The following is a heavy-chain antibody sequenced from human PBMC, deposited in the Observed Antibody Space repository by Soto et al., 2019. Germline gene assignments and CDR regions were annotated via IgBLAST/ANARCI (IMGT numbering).Heavy chain of an antibody. D-gene: IGHD4-17*01. CDR2: INPNSGGT. Sequence: SVKVSCKASGYTFTGYYMHWVRQAPGQGLEWMGWINPNSGGTNYAQKFQGRVTMTRDTSISTAYMELSRLRSDDTAVYYCARATVMSDGMDVWGQGTTVTVSS. J-gene: IGHJ6*02. CDR3: ARATVMSDGMDV. V-gene: IGHV1-2*02. CDR1: GYTFTGYY.